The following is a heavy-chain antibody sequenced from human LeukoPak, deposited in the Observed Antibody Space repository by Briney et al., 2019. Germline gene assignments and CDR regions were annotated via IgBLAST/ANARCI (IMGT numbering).Heavy chain of an antibody. V-gene: IGHV1-69*13. CDR3: ARDARHRHCSSSSCYRGWLDP. D-gene: IGHD2-2*01. CDR1: RGTFSSYA. J-gene: IGHJ5*02. CDR2: IIPIFGTA. Sequence: SVKVSCKASRGTFSSYAISWVRQAPGQGLEWMGGIIPIFGTANYAQKFQGRVTITADESTSTAYMELSSLRSEDTAVYYCARDARHRHCSSSSCYRGWLDPWGQGTPVTVSS.